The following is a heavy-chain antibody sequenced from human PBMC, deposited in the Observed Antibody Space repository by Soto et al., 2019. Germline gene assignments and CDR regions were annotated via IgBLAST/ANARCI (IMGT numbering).Heavy chain of an antibody. CDR3: ARSGAYGSGSYYSFDY. D-gene: IGHD3-10*01. J-gene: IGHJ4*02. CDR2: ISSSSSTI. Sequence: LSLTCAASGFTFSSYSMNWVRQAPGKGLEWVSYISSSSSTIYYADSVKGRFTISRDNAKNSLYLQMNSLRAEDTAVYYCARSGAYGSGSYYSFDYWGQGTLVTVSS. V-gene: IGHV3-48*01. CDR1: GFTFSSYS.